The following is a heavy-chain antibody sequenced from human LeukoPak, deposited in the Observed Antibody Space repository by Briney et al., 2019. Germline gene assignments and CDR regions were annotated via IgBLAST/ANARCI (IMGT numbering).Heavy chain of an antibody. CDR2: FTAYSGASI. V-gene: IGHV3-21*01. CDR1: GFTFSSYN. Sequence: PGGSLRLSCTASGFTFSSYNMNWVRQAPGKGLEWVSSFTAYSGASICYADSVRGRFTISRDNAKNSLYLQINSLRAEDTAVYYCARGTYSGYDSSFDYWGQGTLVTVSS. D-gene: IGHD5-12*01. CDR3: ARGTYSGYDSSFDY. J-gene: IGHJ4*02.